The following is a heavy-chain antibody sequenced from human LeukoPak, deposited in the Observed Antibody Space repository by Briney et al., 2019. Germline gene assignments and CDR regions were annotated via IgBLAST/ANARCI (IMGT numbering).Heavy chain of an antibody. J-gene: IGHJ4*02. CDR1: GYTFSSYA. Sequence: PGGSLRLSCAASGYTFSSYAMHWVRRAPGKGLEWVAVISYDGSNKYYADSVKGRFTISRDNSKNTLYLQMNSLRAEDTAVYYCARDGIDYYDSTGYYRDYWGQGTLVTVSS. CDR2: ISYDGSNK. CDR3: ARDGIDYYDSTGYYRDY. V-gene: IGHV3-30-3*01. D-gene: IGHD3-22*01.